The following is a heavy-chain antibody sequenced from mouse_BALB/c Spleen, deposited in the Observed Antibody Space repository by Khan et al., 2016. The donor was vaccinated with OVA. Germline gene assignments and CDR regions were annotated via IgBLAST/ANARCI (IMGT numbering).Heavy chain of an antibody. V-gene: IGHV1S81*02. CDR2: TSPTNGRT. Sequence: QVQLNQSGAELVKAGASVKLSCKASGYTFTSYWMHWVKQRLGQGLEWFAETSPTNGRTYYNEKFKSKATLTVDKSSSQAYMLLSGTTFEDAAVSYCGKSKKIVASYFDYWGQGTTLTVSS. D-gene: IGHD1-1*01. CDR1: GYTFTSYW. CDR3: GKSKKIVASYFDY. J-gene: IGHJ2*01.